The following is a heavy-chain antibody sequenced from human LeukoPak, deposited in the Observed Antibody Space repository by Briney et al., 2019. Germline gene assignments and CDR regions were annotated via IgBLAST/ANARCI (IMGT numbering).Heavy chain of an antibody. CDR1: GGTFSSYA. J-gene: IGHJ6*03. CDR2: IIPIFGTT. D-gene: IGHD4-17*01. V-gene: IGHV1-69*05. Sequence: SVKVSFKASGGTFSSYAISWVRQAPGQGLEWMGSIIPIFGTTNYAQKFQGRVTITTDESTSTAYMELSSLRSEDTAVYYCARTPPATVTTYPYYYYYYMDVWGKGTTVTVSS. CDR3: ARTPPATVTTYPYYYYYYMDV.